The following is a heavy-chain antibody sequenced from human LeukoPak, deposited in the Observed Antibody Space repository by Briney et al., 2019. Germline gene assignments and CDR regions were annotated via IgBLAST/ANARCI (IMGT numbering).Heavy chain of an antibody. CDR1: GYTFIDYY. V-gene: IGHV1-2*02. J-gene: IGHJ3*02. CDR2: INPNSGGT. D-gene: IGHD3-16*01. CDR3: ARSGSRGRSYDDAFDI. Sequence: WASVKVSCKASGYTFIDYYIHWVRQAPGQGLEWLGWINPNSGGTNYAQKVQGRVNLIRKTSINTAYMELSRPTSDDTALYYCARSGSRGRSYDDAFDIWGQGTMVTVSS.